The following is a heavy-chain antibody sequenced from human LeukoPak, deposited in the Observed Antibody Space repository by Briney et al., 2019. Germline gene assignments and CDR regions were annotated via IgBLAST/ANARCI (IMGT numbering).Heavy chain of an antibody. CDR2: MHSAGPA. CDR1: GLIFSNYA. Sequence: GGSLTLSCVGAGLIFSNYAMVWVRQAPGTGLEWVSSMHSAGPAFYADSVRGRFIMSRDNSKNTLYLQMNSLRDEDSAIYYCARDPNGDYVGAFDFWGQGTMVTVSS. CDR3: ARDPNGDYVGAFDF. J-gene: IGHJ3*01. D-gene: IGHD4-17*01. V-gene: IGHV3-23*01.